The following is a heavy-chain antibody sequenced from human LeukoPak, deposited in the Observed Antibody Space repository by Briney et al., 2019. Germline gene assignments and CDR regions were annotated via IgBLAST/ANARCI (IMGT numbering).Heavy chain of an antibody. CDR1: GYTFTSYD. D-gene: IGHD6-13*01. J-gene: IGHJ6*03. CDR2: INPNSGGT. CDR3: ARGAYSSSWVPQTYYYYYMDV. Sequence: ASVKVSCKASGYTFTSYDINWVRQAPGQGLEWMGWINPNSGGTNYAQKFQGRVTMTRDTSISTAYMELSRLRSDDTAVYYCARGAYSSSWVPQTYYYYYMDVWGKGTTVTVSS. V-gene: IGHV1-2*02.